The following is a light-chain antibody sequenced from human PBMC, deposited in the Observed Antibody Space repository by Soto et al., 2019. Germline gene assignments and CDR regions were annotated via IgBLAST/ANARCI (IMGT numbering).Light chain of an antibody. CDR1: QSLVHDDGNTY. Sequence: EIVMTQTPLSSPVTLGQPASISCTSSQSLVHDDGNTYLSWLQQRPGQPPTLLIYETSNRFSGVPYRFRGSGAGTRFTLKISKVEAEDVGIYYCLQATRFPWTFGQGTKVEI. CDR2: ETS. J-gene: IGKJ1*01. CDR3: LQATRFPWT. V-gene: IGKV2-24*01.